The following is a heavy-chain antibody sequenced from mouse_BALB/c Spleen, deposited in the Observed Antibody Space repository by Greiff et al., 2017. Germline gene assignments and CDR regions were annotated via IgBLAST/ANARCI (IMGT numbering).Heavy chain of an antibody. CDR1: GYTFTSYW. CDR2: INPSNGRT. CDR3: ARRAYYGNHYWYFDV. V-gene: IGHV1S81*02. D-gene: IGHD2-10*01. Sequence: QVQLLQPGAELVKPGASVKLSCKASGYTFTSYWMHWVKQRPGQGLEWIGEINPSNGRTNYNEKFKSKATLTVDKSSSTAYMQLSSLTSEDSAVYYCARRAYYGNHYWYFDVWGAGTTVTVSS. J-gene: IGHJ1*01.